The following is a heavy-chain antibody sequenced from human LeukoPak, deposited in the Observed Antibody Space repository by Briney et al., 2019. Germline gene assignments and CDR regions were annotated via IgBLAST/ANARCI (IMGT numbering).Heavy chain of an antibody. CDR2: NSAYNGNT. CDR3: VRDGGGLYYYYYMDV. V-gene: IGHV1-18*01. Sequence: ASVKVSCKASGYTFSHYGINWVRQAPGQGLEWKGWNSAYNGNTNYAQNLQGRVTMTADTSTSIAYMELRSLRPDDTAVYYCVRDGGGLYYYYYMDVWGTGTTVTVSS. J-gene: IGHJ6*03. D-gene: IGHD3-16*01. CDR1: GYTFSHYG.